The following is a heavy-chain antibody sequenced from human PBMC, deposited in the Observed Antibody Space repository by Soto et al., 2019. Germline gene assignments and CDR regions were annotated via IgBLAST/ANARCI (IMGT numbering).Heavy chain of an antibody. CDR1: GFNLSHPW. CDR2: IKSKTDGGTA. CDR3: TTGIYYDILTGYHNVAY. J-gene: IGHJ4*02. Sequence: EVQLEESGGGLGKPGGSLRLSCAASGFNLSHPWMTWVRQAAGKGLEWVGRIKSKTDGGTADYATPVKGRFTISRDDSKNTVSLQMNSLKTEDTAVYYCTTGIYYDILTGYHNVAYWGQGTLVTVSS. V-gene: IGHV3-15*01. D-gene: IGHD3-9*01.